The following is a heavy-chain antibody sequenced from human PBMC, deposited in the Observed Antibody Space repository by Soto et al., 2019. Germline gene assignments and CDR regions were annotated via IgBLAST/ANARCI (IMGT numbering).Heavy chain of an antibody. CDR3: ARDSLNCSGGSCYTYYYYYGMDV. CDR1: GYTFTSYG. CDR2: ISAYNGNT. V-gene: IGHV1-18*01. Sequence: QVQLVQSGAEVKKPGASVKVSCKASGYTFTSYGISWVRQAPGQGLEWMGWISAYNGNTNYAQKLQGRVTMTTDTSTSTAYMELRSLRSDDTAVYYCARDSLNCSGGSCYTYYYYYGMDVWGQGTTVTVSS. D-gene: IGHD2-15*01. J-gene: IGHJ6*02.